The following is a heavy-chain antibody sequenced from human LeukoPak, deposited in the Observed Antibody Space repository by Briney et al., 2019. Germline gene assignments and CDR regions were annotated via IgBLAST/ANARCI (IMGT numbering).Heavy chain of an antibody. J-gene: IGHJ4*02. CDR1: GASITSGNW. V-gene: IGHV4-4*02. CDR2: IYHSGST. CDR3: AREGGAVAGYQI. D-gene: IGHD6-19*01. Sequence: PSETLSLTCAVSGASITSGNWWSWVRQAPGKGLEWIGEIYHSGSTNYNPSLKSRVTISVDTSKNQFSLKLSSVTAADTAVYYCAREGGAVAGYQIWGQGTLVTVSS.